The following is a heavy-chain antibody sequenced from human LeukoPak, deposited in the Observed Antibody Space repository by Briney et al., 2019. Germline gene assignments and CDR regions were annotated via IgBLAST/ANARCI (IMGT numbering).Heavy chain of an antibody. Sequence: SETLSLTCTVSGGSISSSSYYWGWIRQPPGKGLEWIGSIYYSGSTYYNPSLKSRVTISVDTPKNQFSLKLSSVTAADTAVYYCARQVGATPFDYWGQGTLVTVSS. CDR1: GGSISSSSYY. CDR2: IYYSGST. J-gene: IGHJ4*02. V-gene: IGHV4-39*01. CDR3: ARQVGATPFDY. D-gene: IGHD1-26*01.